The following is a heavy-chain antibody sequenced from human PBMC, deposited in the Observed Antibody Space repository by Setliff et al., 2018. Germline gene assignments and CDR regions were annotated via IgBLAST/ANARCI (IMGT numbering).Heavy chain of an antibody. D-gene: IGHD2-15*01. Sequence: ASVKVSCKTSGYTFNDYGIAWVRQAPGQGLEWMGWISAHTGNTYYTPKLHGRVTLTTDTSTSTAYMELRSLGSDDTAVYYCALSSLSLCSGGNCPNAFDVWGQGTMVTVSS. J-gene: IGHJ3*01. CDR1: GYTFNDYG. CDR3: ALSSLSLCSGGNCPNAFDV. CDR2: ISAHTGNT. V-gene: IGHV1-18*01.